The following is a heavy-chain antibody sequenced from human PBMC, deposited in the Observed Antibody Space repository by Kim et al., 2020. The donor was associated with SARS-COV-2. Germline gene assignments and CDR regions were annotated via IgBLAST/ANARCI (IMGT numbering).Heavy chain of an antibody. J-gene: IGHJ4*02. CDR3: ARGGSYGDSHFDY. CDR2: IIPILGIA. D-gene: IGHD1-26*01. V-gene: IGHV1-69*04. Sequence: SVKVSCKASGGTFSSYAISWVRQAPGQGLEWMGRIIPILGIANYAQKFQGRVTITADKSTSTAYMELSSLRSEDTAVYYCARGGSYGDSHFDYWGQGTLVTVSS. CDR1: GGTFSSYA.